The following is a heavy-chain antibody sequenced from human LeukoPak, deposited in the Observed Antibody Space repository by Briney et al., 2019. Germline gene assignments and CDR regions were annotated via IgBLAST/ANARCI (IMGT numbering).Heavy chain of an antibody. CDR2: IWYDGSNK. D-gene: IGHD4-17*01. Sequence: PGGSLRLSCAASGFTFSSYGMHWVRQAPGKGLEWVAVIWYDGSNKYYADSVKGRFTISRDNAKNSLYLQMNSLRAEDTAVYYCAREYGDYRGLGFDPWGQGTLVTVSS. CDR3: AREYGDYRGLGFDP. J-gene: IGHJ5*02. CDR1: GFTFSSYG. V-gene: IGHV3-33*01.